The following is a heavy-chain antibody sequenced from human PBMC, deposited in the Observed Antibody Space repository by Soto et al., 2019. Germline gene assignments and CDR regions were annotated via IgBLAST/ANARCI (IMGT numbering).Heavy chain of an antibody. Sequence: WSLRLSCAGSGFTFSSYGIHWVRQAPGKGLEWVALISSDGTNEYYADSVKGRFTISRHSCKNTLYLQMERLTTEDPAEYYCSRASGQPLQIWGRYFDSWGQGTLVTVSS. CDR1: GFTFSSYG. V-gene: IGHV3-30*03. CDR3: SRASGQPLQIWGRYFDS. J-gene: IGHJ4*02. D-gene: IGHD3-16*01. CDR2: ISSDGTNE.